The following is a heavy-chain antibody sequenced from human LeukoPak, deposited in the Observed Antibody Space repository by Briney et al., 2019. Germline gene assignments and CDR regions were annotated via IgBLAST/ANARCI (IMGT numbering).Heavy chain of an antibody. V-gene: IGHV3-30-3*01. CDR2: ISYDGSNK. Sequence: PGGSLRLSCAASGFTFSSYAMHWVRQAPGKGLEWVAVISYDGSNKYYADSVKGRFTISRDNSKNTLYLQMNSLRAEDTAVYYCARRYGDYSYYGMDVWGQGTTVTVSS. D-gene: IGHD4-17*01. CDR1: GFTFSSYA. CDR3: ARRYGDYSYYGMDV. J-gene: IGHJ6*02.